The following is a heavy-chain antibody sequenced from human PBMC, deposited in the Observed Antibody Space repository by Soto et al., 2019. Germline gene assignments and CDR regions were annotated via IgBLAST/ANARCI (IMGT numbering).Heavy chain of an antibody. V-gene: IGHV3-48*03. CDR2: ISSTGTAM. CDR3: ARETHFIDY. J-gene: IGHJ4*02. CDR1: GFTFSTYE. Sequence: VQLVESGGGLVQPGGSLRLSCEASGFTFSTYEMNWVRQAPGKGLEWVSYISSTGTAMFYADSVKGRFTISRDNAKNSLHLQLNSLRADDSAVYYCARETHFIDYWGQGILVIVS.